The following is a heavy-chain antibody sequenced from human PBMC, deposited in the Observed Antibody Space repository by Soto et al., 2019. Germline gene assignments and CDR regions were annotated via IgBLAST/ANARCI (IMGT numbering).Heavy chain of an antibody. Sequence: SETLSLTCTVSGGSISSSSYYWGWIRQPPGKGLEWIGSIYYSGSTYYNPSLKSRVTISVDTSKNQFSLKLSSVTAADTAVYYCASTYYYDSSGYYPWYFDYWGQGTLVTVSS. CDR1: GGSISSSSYY. CDR2: IYYSGST. D-gene: IGHD3-22*01. CDR3: ASTYYYDSSGYYPWYFDY. J-gene: IGHJ4*02. V-gene: IGHV4-39*01.